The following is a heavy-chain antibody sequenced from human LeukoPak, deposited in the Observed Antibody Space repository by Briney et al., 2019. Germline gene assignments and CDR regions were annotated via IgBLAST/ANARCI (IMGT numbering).Heavy chain of an antibody. J-gene: IGHJ3*02. CDR2: MNPNTGNT. Sequence: ASVKVSCKASGYTFTSYDINWVRQATGQGLEWMGWMNPNTGNTGYAQKFQGRVTMTRNTSISTAYMELSSLRSEDTAVYYCARVGNWNYEDAFDIWGQGTMVTVSS. V-gene: IGHV1-8*01. CDR1: GYTFTSYD. D-gene: IGHD1-7*01. CDR3: ARVGNWNYEDAFDI.